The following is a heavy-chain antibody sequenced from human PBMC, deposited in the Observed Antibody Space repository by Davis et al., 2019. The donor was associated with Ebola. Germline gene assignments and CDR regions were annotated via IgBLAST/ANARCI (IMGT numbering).Heavy chain of an antibody. V-gene: IGHV3-11*06. CDR2: ISSSSSYT. CDR3: ARYRPPITMIEFGGGAFDI. Sequence: GESLKISCAASGFTFSDYYMSWIRQAPGKGLEWVSYISSSSSYTNYADSVKGRFTISRDNAKNSLYLQMNSLRAEDTAVYYCARYRPPITMIEFGGGAFDIWGQGTMVTVSS. D-gene: IGHD3-22*01. CDR1: GFTFSDYY. J-gene: IGHJ3*02.